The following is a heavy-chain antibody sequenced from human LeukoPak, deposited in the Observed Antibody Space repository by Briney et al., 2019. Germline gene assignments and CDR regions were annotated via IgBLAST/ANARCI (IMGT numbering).Heavy chain of an antibody. CDR3: AKDRYYDILTGYYDY. V-gene: IGHV3-66*01. CDR1: GFTVSSNY. J-gene: IGHJ4*02. Sequence: GGSLRLSCAASGFTVSSNYMSWVRQAPGKGLEWVSVIYSGGSTYYADSVKGRLTISRDNSKNTLYLQMNSLRAEDTAVYYCAKDRYYDILTGYYDYWGQGTLVTVSS. CDR2: IYSGGST. D-gene: IGHD3-9*01.